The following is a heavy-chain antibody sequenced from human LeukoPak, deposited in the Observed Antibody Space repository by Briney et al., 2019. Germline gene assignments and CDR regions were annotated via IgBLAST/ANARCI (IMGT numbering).Heavy chain of an antibody. CDR2: ICDDGSNK. CDR3: ARPESTVTTGRYFDL. J-gene: IGHJ2*01. CDR1: GFTFSHYG. V-gene: IGHV3-33*01. D-gene: IGHD4-17*01. Sequence: PGRSLRLSCAASGFTFSHYGMHWVRQAPGKGLEWVAVICDDGSNKNYEDSVKGRFTISRDNSKNTLYLPMNSLRVEDTAVYYCARPESTVTTGRYFDLWGRGTLVTVSS.